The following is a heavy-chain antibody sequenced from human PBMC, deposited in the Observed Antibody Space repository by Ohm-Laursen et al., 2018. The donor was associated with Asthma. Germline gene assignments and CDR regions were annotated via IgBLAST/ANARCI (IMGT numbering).Heavy chain of an antibody. J-gene: IGHJ4*02. CDR1: SGSISSGESY. D-gene: IGHD2-8*02. CDR2: IYYSGST. V-gene: IGHV4-39*01. Sequence: SDTLSLTCSVSSGSISSGESYWTWIRQPPGKGLEWIGRIYYSGSTYYNPSLKSRVTISVDKSKNQFSLKLSSVTAADTAVYYCARGYCTGGVCYFDYWGQGTLVTVSS. CDR3: ARGYCTGGVCYFDY.